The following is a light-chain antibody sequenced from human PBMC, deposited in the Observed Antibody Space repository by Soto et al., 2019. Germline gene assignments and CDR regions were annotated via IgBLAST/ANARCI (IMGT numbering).Light chain of an antibody. CDR1: TNDVDDYKY. CDR3: NSYTKNSTQV. J-gene: IGLJ3*02. Sequence: QSALTQPASVSGSPGQSITISCSGTTNDVDDYKYFSWYQQHPGKAPKLLIFDVSHRPSGASNRFSGSKSGNTASLTISGLQSEDEADYYRNSYTKNSTQVFGGGTKVTVL. V-gene: IGLV2-14*03. CDR2: DVS.